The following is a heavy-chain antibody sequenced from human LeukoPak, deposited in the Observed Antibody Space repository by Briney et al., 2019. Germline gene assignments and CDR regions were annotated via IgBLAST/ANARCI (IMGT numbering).Heavy chain of an antibody. D-gene: IGHD5-18*01. J-gene: IGHJ6*02. CDR3: ARVDTAMRIYYGMDV. CDR1: GFTFSSYA. V-gene: IGHV3-30-3*01. CDR2: ISYDGSNK. Sequence: PGGSLRLSCAASGFTFSSYAMHWVRQAPGKGLEWVAVISYDGSNKYYADSVKGRFTISRDNSKNTLYLQMNSLRAEDTAVYYCARVDTAMRIYYGMDVWGQGTTVTVSS.